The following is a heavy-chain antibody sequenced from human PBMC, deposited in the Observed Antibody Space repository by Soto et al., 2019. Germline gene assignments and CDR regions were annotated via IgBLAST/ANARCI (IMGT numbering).Heavy chain of an antibody. CDR2: IFYSGGT. CDR1: GGSILDSTYY. CDR3: ARQASGYFYGWFDP. Sequence: QLLLQESGPGLVKPSETLSLTCTVSGGSILDSTYYWAWIRQSPGKGLEWIGTIFYSGGTFYTPSRTSRVSMSVDTSNNQFSLKLSSVTAADTAVYYCARQASGYFYGWFDPWGQGTLVTVSS. D-gene: IGHD3-22*01. V-gene: IGHV4-39*01. J-gene: IGHJ5*02.